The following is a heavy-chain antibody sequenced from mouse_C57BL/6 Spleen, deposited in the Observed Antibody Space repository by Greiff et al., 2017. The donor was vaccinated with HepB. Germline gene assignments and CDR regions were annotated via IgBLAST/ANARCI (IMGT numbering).Heavy chain of an antibody. CDR3: ARREDGYSAY. CDR2: IDPSDSYT. D-gene: IGHD2-3*01. J-gene: IGHJ3*01. CDR1: GYTFTSYW. V-gene: IGHV1-50*01. Sequence: QVQLQQPGAELVKPGASVKLSCKASGYTFTSYWMQWVKQRPGQGLEWIGEIDPSDSYTNYNQKFKGKATLTVDTSSSTAYMQLSRLTSEDSAVYYCARREDGYSAYWGQGTLVTVSA.